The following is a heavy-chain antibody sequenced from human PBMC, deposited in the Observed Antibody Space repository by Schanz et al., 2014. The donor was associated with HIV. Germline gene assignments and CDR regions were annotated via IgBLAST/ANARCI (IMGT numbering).Heavy chain of an antibody. D-gene: IGHD2-2*01. Sequence: EVQLVESGGRLVKPGESLILSCAASGFTLNGYSMNWVRQAPGKGLEWVSTTSGSGGRTYYADSVKGRFTISRDDSENTLYLQMNSLRVEDTAVYYCAKVGRIYSTTWIDYWGQGTLVTVSS. V-gene: IGHV3-23*04. CDR2: TSGSGGRT. J-gene: IGHJ4*02. CDR1: GFTLNGYS. CDR3: AKVGRIYSTTWIDY.